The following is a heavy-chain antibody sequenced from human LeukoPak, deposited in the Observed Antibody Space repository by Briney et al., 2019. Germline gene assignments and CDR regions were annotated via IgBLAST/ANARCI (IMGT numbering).Heavy chain of an antibody. CDR2: ISSSSSYI. CDR1: GFTLSSYW. D-gene: IGHD6-19*01. J-gene: IGHJ6*03. CDR3: AKSSGWNYYYYYMDV. V-gene: IGHV3-21*01. Sequence: GGSLRLSCAASGFTLSSYWMNWVRQAPGKGLEWVSSISSSSSYIYYADSVKGRFTISRDNAKNSLYLQMNSLRAEDTAVYYCAKSSGWNYYYYYMDVWGEGTTVIASS.